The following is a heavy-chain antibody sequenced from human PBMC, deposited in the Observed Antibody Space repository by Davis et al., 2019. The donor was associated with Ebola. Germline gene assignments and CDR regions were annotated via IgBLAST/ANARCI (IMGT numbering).Heavy chain of an antibody. V-gene: IGHV3-23*01. CDR2: MSASGGVT. Sequence: GESLKISCAASGFTFSSFGMSWFRQAPGKGLEWISAMSASGGVTHYADSVKGRFAISRDNSKNTLYLQMNSLRAEDTAVYYCAKSSVAGTSGMDVWGQGTTVTVSS. D-gene: IGHD6-19*01. CDR1: GFTFSSFG. CDR3: AKSSVAGTSGMDV. J-gene: IGHJ6*02.